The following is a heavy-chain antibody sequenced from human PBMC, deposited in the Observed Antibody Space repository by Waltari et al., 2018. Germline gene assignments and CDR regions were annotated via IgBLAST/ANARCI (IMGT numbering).Heavy chain of an antibody. V-gene: IGHV3-30*03. Sequence: QVQLVESGGGVAQPGRSLRLSCVASGFSFSRHRMHWVRQAPGKGLEWVAVISFDGSIQYYADSVKGRFTVSRDNSKSTLYLQMNSLRLDDTAVYFCARGGFDSNGGDRFDPWGQGTLVTVSS. CDR1: GFSFSRHR. CDR2: ISFDGSIQ. CDR3: ARGGFDSNGGDRFDP. D-gene: IGHD2-21*02. J-gene: IGHJ5*02.